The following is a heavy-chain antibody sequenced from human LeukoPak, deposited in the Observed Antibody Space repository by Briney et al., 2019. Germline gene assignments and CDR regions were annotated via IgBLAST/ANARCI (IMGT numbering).Heavy chain of an antibody. CDR2: INPNSGGT. CDR3: ASSPDCSSTSCYIEHSYYYMDV. Sequence: ASVKVSCKASGYTFTGYYMHWVRQAPGQGLEWMGWINPNSGGTNYAQKFQGRVTMTRDTSISTAYMELSRLRSDDTAVYYCASSPDCSSTSCYIEHSYYYMDVWGKGTTVTVSS. V-gene: IGHV1-2*02. J-gene: IGHJ6*03. D-gene: IGHD2-2*02. CDR1: GYTFTGYY.